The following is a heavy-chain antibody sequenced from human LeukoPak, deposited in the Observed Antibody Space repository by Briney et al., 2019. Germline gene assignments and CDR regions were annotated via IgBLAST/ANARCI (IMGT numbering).Heavy chain of an antibody. CDR2: INPNSGGT. CDR3: AREGISANWFDP. D-gene: IGHD2-15*01. Sequence: ASGKVSCKASGYTFTGYYMHWVRQAPGQGLEWMGWINPNSGGTNYAQKFQGRVTMTRDTSISTAYMELSRLRSDDTAVYYCAREGISANWFDPWGQGTLVTVSS. CDR1: GYTFTGYY. V-gene: IGHV1-2*02. J-gene: IGHJ5*02.